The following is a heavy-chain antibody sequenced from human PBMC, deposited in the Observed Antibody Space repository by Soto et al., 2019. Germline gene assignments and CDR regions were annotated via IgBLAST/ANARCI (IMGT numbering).Heavy chain of an antibody. CDR2: ISYDGSNK. D-gene: IGHD3-9*01. V-gene: IGHV3-30*18. Sequence: GGSLRLSCAASGFTFSSYGMHWVRQAPGKGLEWVAVISYDGSNKYYADSVKGRFTISRDNSKNTLYLQMNSLRAEDTAVYYCAKDRVMWRYDMPAYLYYFDYWGQGTLVTVSS. CDR1: GFTFSSYG. CDR3: AKDRVMWRYDMPAYLYYFDY. J-gene: IGHJ4*02.